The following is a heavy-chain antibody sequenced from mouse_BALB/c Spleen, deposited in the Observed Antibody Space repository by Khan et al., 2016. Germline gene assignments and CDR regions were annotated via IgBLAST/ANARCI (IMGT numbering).Heavy chain of an antibody. CDR1: GFSLTNSG. D-gene: IGHD2-4*01. Sequence: QVQLKESGPGLVAPSQSLSITCTVSGFSLTNSGVHWVRQPPGKGLDWLGVIWAGGSTDYNSALMSRLTITKDNSQNQVFLKVNSLQSEDTAMYYCARDDQDYDAWFASWGQGTLVTVSA. V-gene: IGHV2-9*02. CDR3: ARDDQDYDAWFAS. CDR2: IWAGGST. J-gene: IGHJ3*01.